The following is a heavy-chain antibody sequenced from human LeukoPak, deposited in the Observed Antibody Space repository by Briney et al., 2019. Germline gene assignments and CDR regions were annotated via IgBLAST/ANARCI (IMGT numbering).Heavy chain of an antibody. V-gene: IGHV3-66*01. CDR3: AREDAGGTYSFDY. CDR2: IYTSGIT. CDR1: GFTVSSNF. Sequence: GGSLRLSCAVSGFTVSSNFMSWVRQAPGKGPEWVSVIYTSGITYYADSVRGRFTISRDNSKNTLYLQMDSLTAEDAAVYYCAREDAGGTYSFDYWGQGTLVTVSS. D-gene: IGHD1-26*01. J-gene: IGHJ4*02.